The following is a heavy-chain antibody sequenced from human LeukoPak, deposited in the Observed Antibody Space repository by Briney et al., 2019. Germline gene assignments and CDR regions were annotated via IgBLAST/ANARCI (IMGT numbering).Heavy chain of an antibody. CDR3: ARLFDS. J-gene: IGHJ4*02. CDR2: INYSGTT. V-gene: IGHV4-38-2*01. Sequence: PGGSLRLSCAASGFTFSSYAMSWVRQPPGKGLEWVVSINYSGTTYYNPSLRSRLSISVDTSRTQFFLTLNSVTAADTAVYYCARLFDSWGRGILVTVSS. CDR1: GFTFSSYA.